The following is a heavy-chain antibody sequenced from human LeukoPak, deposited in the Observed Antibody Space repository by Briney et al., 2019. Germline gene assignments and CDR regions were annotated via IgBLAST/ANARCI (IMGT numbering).Heavy chain of an antibody. Sequence: SVKVSCKASGGTFSSYAISWVRQAPGQGLEWMGGIIPIFGTANYAQKFQGRVTITADESTSTAYMELSSLRSEDTAVYYCARYKNRPVTTLFDYWGQGTLVTVSS. CDR2: IIPIFGTA. V-gene: IGHV1-69*13. CDR1: GGTFSSYA. J-gene: IGHJ4*02. CDR3: ARYKNRPVTTLFDY. D-gene: IGHD2/OR15-2a*01.